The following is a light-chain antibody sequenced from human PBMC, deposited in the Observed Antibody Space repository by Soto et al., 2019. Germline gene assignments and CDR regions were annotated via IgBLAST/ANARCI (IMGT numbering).Light chain of an antibody. V-gene: IGKV1-39*01. CDR2: AAS. CDR1: QSISRY. J-gene: IGKJ1*01. CDR3: QQSYNRPRT. Sequence: DIQMTQSPPSLSASIGDRVSITCRASQSISRYLNWYQQKPGKAPKLLIYAASSLQSGVPSRFSGSGSGTDFTLTISSLQPEDFATYFCQQSYNRPRTFGQGTKVDIK.